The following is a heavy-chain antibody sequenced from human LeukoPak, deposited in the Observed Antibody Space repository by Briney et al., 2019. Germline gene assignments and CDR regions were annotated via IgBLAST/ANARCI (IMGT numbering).Heavy chain of an antibody. D-gene: IGHD3-10*01. CDR2: FDPEDGET. Sequence: ASVKVSCKVSGYTLTEFSMNWVRQAPGKGLEWMGGFDPEDGETIYAQKFQGRVTMTEDTSTDTAYMELSSLRSEDTAVYYCATGFITMVRGVNFDYWGQGTLVTVSS. J-gene: IGHJ4*02. V-gene: IGHV1-24*01. CDR1: GYTLTEFS. CDR3: ATGFITMVRGVNFDY.